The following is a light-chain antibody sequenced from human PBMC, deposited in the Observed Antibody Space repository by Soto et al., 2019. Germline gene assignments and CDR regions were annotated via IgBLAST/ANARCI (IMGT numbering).Light chain of an antibody. CDR3: QQYNTWPLT. CDR2: AAS. Sequence: EIVMTQSPATLSVSPGERATLSCRASQSIYSNLAWYQQKPGQAPRLLIYAASTRATGIPARFSGSGSGTEFTLSISILQSVDFAVYSCQQYNTWPLTFGGGTNVEIK. V-gene: IGKV3-15*01. J-gene: IGKJ4*01. CDR1: QSIYSN.